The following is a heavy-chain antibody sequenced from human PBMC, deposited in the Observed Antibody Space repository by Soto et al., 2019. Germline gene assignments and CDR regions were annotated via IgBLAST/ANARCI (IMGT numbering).Heavy chain of an antibody. CDR2: IGIGSSTK. V-gene: IGHV3-48*01. Sequence: PGGSLRLSCAASGFTFRNYGMNWVRQAPGKGLEWVSYIGIGSSTKYYADSVKGRFTISRDNAKNSLYLQMNSLRAEDTAVHYCARDQLYYNDISGRPLNAFDVWGQGT. J-gene: IGHJ3*01. D-gene: IGHD3-22*01. CDR1: GFTFRNYG. CDR3: ARDQLYYNDISGRPLNAFDV.